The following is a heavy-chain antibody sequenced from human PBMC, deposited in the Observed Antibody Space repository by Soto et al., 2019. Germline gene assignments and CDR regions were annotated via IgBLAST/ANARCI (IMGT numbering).Heavy chain of an antibody. J-gene: IGHJ4*02. CDR3: AGDTGGRIFDY. CDR1: GGTFSSNG. Sequence: SVKVSCKASGGTFSSNGISWVRQAPGQGLEWMGGIIPTFGTSNYAQRFQGRVTITADTSTSTAYMELNSLRSEDTAIYYCAGDTGGRIFDYWGQGTLVTVSS. D-gene: IGHD2-8*02. CDR2: IIPTFGTS. V-gene: IGHV1-69*06.